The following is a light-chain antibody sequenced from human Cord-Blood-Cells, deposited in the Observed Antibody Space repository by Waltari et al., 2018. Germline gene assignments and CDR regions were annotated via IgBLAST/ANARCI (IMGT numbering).Light chain of an antibody. Sequence: SSELTQDPAVSVALGQTVRITCQGDSLRSSYASWYQQTPGQAPVLVIYGKNNRPSGIPNRFSASSLGNTASLTKTGAQAEEEADYDCNSRDSSGTHVVFGGGTKLTVL. V-gene: IGLV3-19*01. J-gene: IGLJ2*01. CDR1: SLRSSY. CDR2: GKN. CDR3: NSRDSSGTHVV.